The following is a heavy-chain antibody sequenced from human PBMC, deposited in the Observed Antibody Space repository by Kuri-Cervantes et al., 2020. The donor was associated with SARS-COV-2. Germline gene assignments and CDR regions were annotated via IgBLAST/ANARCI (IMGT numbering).Heavy chain of an antibody. CDR1: GGSFSGYY. CDR3: AIGGGRGGYNWFDP. V-gene: IGHV4-34*01. J-gene: IGHJ5*02. Sequence: SETLSLTCAVYGGSFSGYYWSWIRQPPGKGLEWIGEINHSGSTNYKPSLKRRVTISVDTAKNQFSLKLSSVTAADTAVYYCAIGGGRGGYNWFDPWGQGTLVTVSS. CDR2: INHSGST. D-gene: IGHD2-15*01.